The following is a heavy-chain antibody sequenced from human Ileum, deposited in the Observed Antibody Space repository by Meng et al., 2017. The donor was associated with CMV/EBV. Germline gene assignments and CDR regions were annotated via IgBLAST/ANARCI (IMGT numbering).Heavy chain of an antibody. D-gene: IGHD6-19*01. CDR3: AKDVAVAGHFDY. V-gene: IGHV3-30*02. Sequence: LVGSGGGGGLPGGSLRLSCAASGFTFRSYGMHWFRQAPGKGLEWVAFVRYDGINKYYADSLKGRFVISRDDSKNTVYLQLNNLRAEDTAVYYCAKDVAVAGHFDYWGQGTLVTVSS. CDR1: GFTFRSYG. J-gene: IGHJ4*02. CDR2: VRYDGINK.